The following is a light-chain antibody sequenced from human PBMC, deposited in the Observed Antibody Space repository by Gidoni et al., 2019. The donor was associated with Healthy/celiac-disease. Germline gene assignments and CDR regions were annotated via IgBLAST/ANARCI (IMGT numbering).Light chain of an antibody. Sequence: EIVMTQSPATLSVSPGERATLPGRASQSVSRNLAWSQQKPGQAPRLLIYGASTRATGSPARFSGSGSGTECTRTISSLQSEDVAVYYCQQYNNWRRTFGQGTKVEIK. V-gene: IGKV3-15*01. CDR3: QQYNNWRRT. J-gene: IGKJ1*01. CDR2: GAS. CDR1: QSVSRN.